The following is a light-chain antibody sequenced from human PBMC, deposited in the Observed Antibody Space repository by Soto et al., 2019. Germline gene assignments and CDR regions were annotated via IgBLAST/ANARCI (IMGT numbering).Light chain of an antibody. V-gene: IGKV3-15*01. CDR1: QSVSSN. CDR3: QQYNNWPTWT. J-gene: IGKJ1*01. CDR2: DAS. Sequence: EIEMTQSPATLSVSPGEEATLSCRASQSVSSNLAWYQQKPGQAPRLLIYDASTRATGVPARFSGSGSGTEFTLTISSLQSEDFAVYYCQQYNNWPTWTFGQGTKVEIK.